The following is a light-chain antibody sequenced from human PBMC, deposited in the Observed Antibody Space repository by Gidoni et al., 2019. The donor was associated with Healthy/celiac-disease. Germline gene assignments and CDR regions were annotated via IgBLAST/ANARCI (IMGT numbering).Light chain of an antibody. Sequence: DIVLTQSPGTLSLSPGERATLSCRASQSVSSSYLACYQKQPGQAPRLIIYGASSSATSIPDRCSGSGSGTDFTITISRLEPEDFAVYCCQQYGSSPLTFGGGTKVEIK. J-gene: IGKJ4*01. CDR2: GAS. V-gene: IGKV3-20*01. CDR3: QQYGSSPLT. CDR1: QSVSSSY.